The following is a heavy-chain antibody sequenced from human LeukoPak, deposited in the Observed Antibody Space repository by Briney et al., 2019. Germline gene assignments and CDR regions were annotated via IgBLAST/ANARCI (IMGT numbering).Heavy chain of an antibody. D-gene: IGHD3-10*01. CDR3: ARYYTSGLDY. Sequence: WETLSLTCTVSGGSISSYYWSWIRQPPGKGLEWIGYIYYSGSANYNPSLKSRITISIDTSKNQFSLKQSSVTAADTAVYYCARYYTSGLDYWGQGTLVTVSS. V-gene: IGHV4-59*08. J-gene: IGHJ4*02. CDR2: IYYSGSA. CDR1: GGSISSYY.